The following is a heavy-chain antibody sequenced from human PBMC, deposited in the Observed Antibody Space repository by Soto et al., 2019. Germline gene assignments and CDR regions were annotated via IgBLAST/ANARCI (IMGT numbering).Heavy chain of an antibody. CDR3: ARERRGFCDY. D-gene: IGHD3-10*01. V-gene: IGHV4-59*12. CDR1: GGSISSYY. Sequence: PSETLSLTCTGSGGSISSYYWSWIRQPPGKGLEWIGYIYYSGSTNYNPSLKSRVTISVDTSKNQFSLKLSSVTAADTAVYYCARERRGFCDYWGQGTLVTVSS. J-gene: IGHJ4*02. CDR2: IYYSGST.